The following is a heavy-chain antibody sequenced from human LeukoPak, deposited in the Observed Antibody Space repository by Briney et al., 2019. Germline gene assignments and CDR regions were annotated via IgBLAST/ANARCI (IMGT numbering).Heavy chain of an antibody. CDR3: ARVGGRANDFDC. J-gene: IGHJ4*02. Sequence: GGSLRLSRAASGFTFSSYAMHWVRQAPGKGPEWVAVISYDGSNKYYADSVKGRFTISRDNSKNTLYLQMNSLRAEDTAVYYCARVGGRANDFDCWGQGTLVTVSS. V-gene: IGHV3-30-3*01. CDR1: GFTFSSYA. CDR2: ISYDGSNK.